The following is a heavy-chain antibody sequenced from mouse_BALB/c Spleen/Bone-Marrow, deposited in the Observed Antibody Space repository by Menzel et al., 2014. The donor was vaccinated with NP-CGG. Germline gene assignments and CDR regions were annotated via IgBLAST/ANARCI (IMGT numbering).Heavy chain of an antibody. J-gene: IGHJ3*01. CDR3: ARKGNYGWFAY. CDR2: INPYNGAT. D-gene: IGHD2-1*01. CDR1: GYSFTAYY. V-gene: IGHV1-26*01. Sequence: DQLQQSGPELVKPGASVKISCKASGYSFTAYYIHWVKQSHVKSLEWIGRINPYNGATSYNQNFKDKASLTVDKSSSTAYMELHSLTSEDSAVYYCARKGNYGWFAYWGQGTLVTVSA.